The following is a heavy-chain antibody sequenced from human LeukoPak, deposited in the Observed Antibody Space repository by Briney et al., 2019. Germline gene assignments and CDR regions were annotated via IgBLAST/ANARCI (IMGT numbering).Heavy chain of an antibody. V-gene: IGHV3-13*04. CDR1: GFTIGIYD. CDR2: IGTAGDT. D-gene: IGHD4-17*01. Sequence: PGGSLRLSCAASGFTIGIYDMHWVRQATGKGLEWVSAIGTAGDTYYPASVKGRFTISRENAKNSLYLQMNSLGAGDTAVYYCARLRDDAFDIWGQGTMVTVSS. CDR3: ARLRDDAFDI. J-gene: IGHJ3*02.